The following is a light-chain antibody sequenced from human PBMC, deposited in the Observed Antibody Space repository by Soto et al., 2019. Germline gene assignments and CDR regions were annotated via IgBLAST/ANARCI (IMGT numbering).Light chain of an antibody. J-gene: IGLJ1*01. Sequence: QSVLTQPASVSGSPGQSITISCTGTSSDVGGYNFVSWYQHHPGKAPKLMIYQVSNRPSGVSNRVSGSKSGNTASLTISGLQDEDESDYYCCSNTSSSTYVFGTGTKLTVL. CDR3: CSNTSSSTYV. CDR2: QVS. V-gene: IGLV2-14*01. CDR1: SSDVGGYNF.